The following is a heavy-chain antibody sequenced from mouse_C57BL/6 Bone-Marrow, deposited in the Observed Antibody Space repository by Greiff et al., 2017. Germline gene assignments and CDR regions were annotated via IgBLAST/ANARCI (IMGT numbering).Heavy chain of an antibody. CDR3: ARLYDGYYDYYAMDY. D-gene: IGHD2-3*01. CDR2: ISNLAYSI. CDR1: GFTFSDYG. V-gene: IGHV5-15*01. J-gene: IGHJ4*01. Sequence: EVKLQESGGGLVQPGGSLKLSCAASGFTFSDYGMAWVRQAPRKGPEWVAFISNLAYSIYYADTVTGRFTISRENAKNTLYLEMSSLRSEDTAMYYCARLYDGYYDYYAMDYWGQGTSVTVSS.